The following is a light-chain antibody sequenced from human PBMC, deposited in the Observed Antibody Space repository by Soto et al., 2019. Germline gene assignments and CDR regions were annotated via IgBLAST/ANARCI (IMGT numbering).Light chain of an antibody. J-gene: IGLJ1*01. CDR3: CSYAGTSTYV. CDR1: TSDVGSYNL. V-gene: IGLV2-23*01. Sequence: QSALTQPASVSGSPGQSITISCTGTTSDVGSYNLVSWYQLHPGKAPKLMIYEGSKRPSGVSNRFSGSKSGNTASLTISGLQAEDEADYYCCSYAGTSTYVCGTGT. CDR2: EGS.